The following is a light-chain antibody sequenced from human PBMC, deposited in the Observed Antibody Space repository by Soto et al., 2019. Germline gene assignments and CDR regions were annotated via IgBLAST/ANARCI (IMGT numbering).Light chain of an antibody. V-gene: IGKV1-33*01. CDR1: QDISNN. CDR3: QQYGYLPLT. J-gene: IGKJ3*01. Sequence: DIPMTQSPSSLSASVGDRVTITCQASQDISNNLNWYQQKPGKAPKLLIYVASNLVTGVPSRFSVSGSGTDLTINITALHSYDIAPYYCQQYGYLPLTCGPGTKVDIK. CDR2: VAS.